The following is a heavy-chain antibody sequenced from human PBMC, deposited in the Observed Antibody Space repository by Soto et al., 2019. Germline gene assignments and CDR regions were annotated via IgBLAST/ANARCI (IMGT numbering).Heavy chain of an antibody. CDR3: TRAYSSSPLDY. CDR1: GFNFADYA. CDR2: IRAKAHGGTT. J-gene: IGHJ4*02. V-gene: IGHV3-49*04. D-gene: IGHD6-13*01. Sequence: GSLRLSCTASGFNFADYAVHWVRQVPGKGLEWVSFIRAKAHGGTTDYAASVKGRFTISRDDSKSIAYLQMNSLKTEDTALYYCTRAYSSSPLDYWGQGARVTVSS.